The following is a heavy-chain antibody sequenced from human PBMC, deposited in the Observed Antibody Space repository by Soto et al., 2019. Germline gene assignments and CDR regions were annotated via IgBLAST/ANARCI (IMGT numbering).Heavy chain of an antibody. Sequence: QVQLQESGPGLVKPSETLSLTCTVSGGSISSYYWSWIRQPPGKGLEWIGYIYYSGSTNYNPSLKSRVTISVDTSKNQFSLKLSSVTAADTAVYYCARLYGLDAFDIWGQGTMVPVSS. CDR3: ARLYGLDAFDI. V-gene: IGHV4-59*01. CDR2: IYYSGST. D-gene: IGHD4-17*01. CDR1: GGSISSYY. J-gene: IGHJ3*02.